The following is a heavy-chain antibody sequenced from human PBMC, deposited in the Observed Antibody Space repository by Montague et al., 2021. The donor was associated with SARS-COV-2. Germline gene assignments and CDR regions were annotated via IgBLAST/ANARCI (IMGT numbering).Heavy chain of an antibody. V-gene: IGHV3-53*01. CDR1: GFTVSSNY. CDR3: ARVGRDSAILPIAIHYGMDV. J-gene: IGHJ6*02. D-gene: IGHD2-2*01. Sequence: SLRLSCAASGFTVSSNYMTWARQAPGKGLEWVSVIYSGGSTYYADSVTGRFTISRDNSKNTLYLQLNSLRAEDTAVYYCARVGRDSAILPIAIHYGMDVWGQGTTVTVSS. CDR2: IYSGGST.